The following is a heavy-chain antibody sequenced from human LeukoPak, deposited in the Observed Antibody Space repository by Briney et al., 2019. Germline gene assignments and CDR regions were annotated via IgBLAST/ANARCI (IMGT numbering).Heavy chain of an antibody. CDR3: AKYGDYDPYYFDY. D-gene: IGHD4-17*01. V-gene: IGHV3-23*01. Sequence: PGGSLRLSCAASGFTFSSYAMSWVRQAPGKGLEWVSAISGSGGSTYYADSVKGRFTISRDNSRNTLYLQMNSLRAEDTAAYYCAKYGDYDPYYFDYWGQGTLVTVSS. J-gene: IGHJ4*02. CDR2: ISGSGGST. CDR1: GFTFSSYA.